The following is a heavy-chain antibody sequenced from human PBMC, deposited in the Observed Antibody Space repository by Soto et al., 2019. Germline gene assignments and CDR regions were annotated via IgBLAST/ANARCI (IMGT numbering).Heavy chain of an antibody. J-gene: IGHJ4*02. V-gene: IGHV4-30-4*01. CDR3: ARAQTIFGIITVFDY. D-gene: IGHD3-3*01. CDR2: IYYSGST. Sequence: ASETLSLTCTVSDGSISSGDYYWSWIRQPPGKGLEWIGYIYYSGSTYYNPSLKSRVTISIDTSKNQFSLKLSPVTAADTAVYYCARAQTIFGIITVFDYWGQRTLVTVSS. CDR1: DGSISSGDYY.